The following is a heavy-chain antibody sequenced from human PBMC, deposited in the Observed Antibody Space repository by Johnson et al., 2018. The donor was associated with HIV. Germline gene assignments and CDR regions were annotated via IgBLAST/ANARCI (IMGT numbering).Heavy chain of an antibody. V-gene: IGHV3-15*01. J-gene: IGHJ3*02. CDR2: IKSKTDGGTT. Sequence: VQLVESGGDLIQPGGSLRLSCAASGLTVSGNYMSWGQAPGKGLEWVGRIKSKTDGGTTDYAAPVKGRFTISRDDSKNTLYLQMNSLKTEDTAVYYCTTEGDAFDIWGQGTMVTVSS. CDR3: TTEGDAFDI. CDR1: GLTVSGNY.